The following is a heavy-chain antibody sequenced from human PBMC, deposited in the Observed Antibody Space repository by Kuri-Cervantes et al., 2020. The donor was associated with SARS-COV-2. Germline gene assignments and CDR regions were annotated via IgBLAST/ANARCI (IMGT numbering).Heavy chain of an antibody. CDR1: GFTFGDYA. J-gene: IGHJ4*02. D-gene: IGHD3-3*01. V-gene: IGHV3-49*04. CDR3: GGNDFWSGYYLDY. Sequence: GESLKISCTASGFTFGDYAMSWVRQAPGKGLEWVGFIRSKAYGGTTEYAASVKGRFTISRDDSKSIAYLQMNSLKTEDTAVYYCGGNDFWSGYYLDYWGQGTLVTVSS. CDR2: IRSKAYGGTT.